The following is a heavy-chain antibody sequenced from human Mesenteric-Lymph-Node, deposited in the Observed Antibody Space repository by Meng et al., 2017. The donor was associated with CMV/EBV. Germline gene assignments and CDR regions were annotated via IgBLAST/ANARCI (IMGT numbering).Heavy chain of an antibody. J-gene: IGHJ4*02. CDR1: GVTFNSYD. D-gene: IGHD6-13*01. V-gene: IGHV3-13*01. CDR3: ARGHTSSWSYYFDY. Sequence: CAASGVTFNSYDMAWVRLVTGKGLRCVSPIGPAGDTDYAASVKVRLTIFREDGATSFCLQVKSLGAGDTAVYYCARGHTSSWSYYFDYWGQGTLVTVSS. CDR2: IGPAGDT.